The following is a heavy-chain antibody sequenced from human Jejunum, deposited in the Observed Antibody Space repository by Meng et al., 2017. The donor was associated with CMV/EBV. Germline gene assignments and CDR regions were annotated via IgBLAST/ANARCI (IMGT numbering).Heavy chain of an antibody. CDR3: ARGPGASTREGFDH. J-gene: IGHJ4*02. V-gene: IGHV4-4*07. CDR1: GGSFNNYD. CDR2: FYSSDSY. D-gene: IGHD1-26*01. Sequence: QQSGPVRDNLSKTLSLTGTVAGGSFNNYDWSAIRQSAGKGLEWSGRFYSSDSYNYHPSLNSRVTMSLDKSKKQFSLILSSVTAADTARYYCARGPGASTREGFDHWGLGTLVTASS.